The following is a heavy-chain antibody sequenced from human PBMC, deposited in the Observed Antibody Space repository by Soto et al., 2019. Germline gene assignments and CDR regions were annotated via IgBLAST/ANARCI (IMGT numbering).Heavy chain of an antibody. CDR3: VRDRPISALDP. Sequence: PGGSLRLSCAASGFTFSNYWMHWVRQAPGKGLVWVSHINTDGSTATYADSVKGRFTISRDNAKNTLYLQMNSLRAEDTAVYYCVRDRPISALDPWGQVTVVTAYS. CDR1: GFTFSNYW. V-gene: IGHV3-74*01. D-gene: IGHD6-25*01. CDR2: INTDGSTA. J-gene: IGHJ5*02.